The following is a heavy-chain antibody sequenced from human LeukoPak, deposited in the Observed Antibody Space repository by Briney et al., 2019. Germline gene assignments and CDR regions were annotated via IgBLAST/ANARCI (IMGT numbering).Heavy chain of an antibody. CDR2: IIPIFGTA. CDR3: ARGGEPGIAAAQAWFDP. CDR1: GGAFSSYA. Sequence: ASVKVSCKASGGAFSSYAIRWVRKAPGQGLEWMEGIIPIFGTANYAQKFQGRVTITADESTSTAYMELSSLRSEDTAVYYCARGGEPGIAAAQAWFDPWGQGTLVTVSS. J-gene: IGHJ5*02. D-gene: IGHD6-13*01. V-gene: IGHV1-69*01.